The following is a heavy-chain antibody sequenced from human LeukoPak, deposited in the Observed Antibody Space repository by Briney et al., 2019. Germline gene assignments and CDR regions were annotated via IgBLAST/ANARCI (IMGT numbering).Heavy chain of an antibody. D-gene: IGHD6-6*01. CDR1: AFTFSSYG. J-gene: IGHJ4*02. V-gene: IGHV3-33*01. CDR2: ICYDGSNK. CDR3: ARDGAARSFDY. Sequence: GRSLRLSCAASAFTFSSYGMHWVRQAPGKGLEGVAVICYDGSNKYYADSVKGRLTSSRDNSKTKLYLQMNSLRAEDPAVYYCARDGAARSFDYWGQGTLVTVSS.